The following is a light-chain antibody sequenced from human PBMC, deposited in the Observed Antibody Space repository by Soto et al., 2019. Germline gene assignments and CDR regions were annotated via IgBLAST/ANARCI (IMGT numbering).Light chain of an antibody. CDR3: QQSYSTPET. Sequence: DIQMTQSPSSLSASVGDRVTITCRASQSISSYLNWYQQKPGQAPKLLIYAASSLQSGVPSRFSGSGSGTEFTLTISSLQPEDFATYYCQQSYSTPETFGQGTKVEIK. CDR1: QSISSY. J-gene: IGKJ1*01. CDR2: AAS. V-gene: IGKV1-39*01.